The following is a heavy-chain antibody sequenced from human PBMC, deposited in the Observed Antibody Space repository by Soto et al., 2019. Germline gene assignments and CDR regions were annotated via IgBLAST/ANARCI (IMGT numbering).Heavy chain of an antibody. CDR1: GFTFSSYG. CDR2: IWYDGNDQ. J-gene: IGHJ4*02. CDR3: ARDRYSSSSGYFAY. D-gene: IGHD6-6*01. V-gene: IGHV3-33*01. Sequence: QVQLVESGGGVVQPGRSLRLSCAASGFTFSSYGMHWVRQAPGKGLAWVAVIWYDGNDQYYADLVKGRFTISRDNAKNTVGLQMNSLSAEDTAVYYCARDRYSSSSGYFAYWGQGTLVTVSS.